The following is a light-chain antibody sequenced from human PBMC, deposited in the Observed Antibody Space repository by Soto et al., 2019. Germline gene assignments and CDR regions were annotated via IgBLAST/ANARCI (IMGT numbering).Light chain of an antibody. V-gene: IGKV3-20*01. CDR2: GAS. J-gene: IGKJ1*01. Sequence: EIVLTQSPGTLSLSPGERATISCRASQSVSSSYLAWYQQKPGQAPRILIYGASSRATGIPDRFSGSGSGTDFTLTISRLEPEDFAGDYCQQYGSSPRTFGQGTKV. CDR1: QSVSSSY. CDR3: QQYGSSPRT.